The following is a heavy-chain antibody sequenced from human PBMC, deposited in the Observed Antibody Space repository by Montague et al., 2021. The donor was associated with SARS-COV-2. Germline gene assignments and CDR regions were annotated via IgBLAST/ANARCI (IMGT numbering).Heavy chain of an antibody. CDR1: GFTFNSYA. J-gene: IGHJ4*02. CDR2: ISGSGGST. CDR3: AKGGQRGYFDY. V-gene: IGHV3-23*01. D-gene: IGHD2-2*01. Sequence: SLRLSCAASGFTFNSYAMSWVRQAPGKGLEWASTISGSGGSTYYADSVKGRFAISRDNSKNTLYLQMNSLRAEDTAVYYCAKGGQRGYFDYWGQGTLVTVSS.